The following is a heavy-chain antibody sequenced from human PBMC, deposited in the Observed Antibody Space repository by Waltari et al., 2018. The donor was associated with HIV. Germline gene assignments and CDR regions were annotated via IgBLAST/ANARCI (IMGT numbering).Heavy chain of an antibody. CDR2: ISWNSGSI. J-gene: IGHJ4*02. CDR3: ATTPMIDHPGFY. D-gene: IGHD3-22*01. V-gene: IGHV3-9*01. Sequence: EVQLVESGGGLVQPGRSLRLSCAASGFTFDDYAMHWVRQAPGKGLEWVSGISWNSGSIGYADSVKGRFTISRDNAKNSLYLQMNSLRAEDTALYYCATTPMIDHPGFYWGQGTLVTVSS. CDR1: GFTFDDYA.